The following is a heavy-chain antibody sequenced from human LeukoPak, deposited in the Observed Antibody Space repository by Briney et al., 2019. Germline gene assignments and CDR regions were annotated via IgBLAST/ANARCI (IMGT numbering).Heavy chain of an antibody. J-gene: IGHJ4*03. CDR1: GFTFSSYA. V-gene: IGHV3-64*01. CDR3: ARMPSQWLLTWGYFDY. CDR2: ISSNGGST. Sequence: GGSLRLSCAASGFTFSSYAMHWVRQAPGKGLEYVSAISSNGGSTYYANSVKGRFTISRDNSKNTLYLQMGSLRVEDMAVYYCARMPSQWLLTWGYFDYWGQGTLVTVSS. D-gene: IGHD6-19*01.